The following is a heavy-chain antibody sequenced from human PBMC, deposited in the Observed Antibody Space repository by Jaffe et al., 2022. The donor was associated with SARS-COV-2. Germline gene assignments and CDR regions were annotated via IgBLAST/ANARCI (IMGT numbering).Heavy chain of an antibody. Sequence: QVQLVQSGAEVKKPGSSVKVSCKASGGTFSSYTISWVRQAPGQGLEWMGRIIPILGIANYAQKFQGRVTITADKSTSTAYMELSSLRSEDTAVYYCASVTSGYCSGGSCYSGYYYYGMDVWGQGTTVTVSS. V-gene: IGHV1-69*02. CDR2: IIPILGIA. J-gene: IGHJ6*02. D-gene: IGHD2-15*01. CDR1: GGTFSSYT. CDR3: ASVTSGYCSGGSCYSGYYYYGMDV.